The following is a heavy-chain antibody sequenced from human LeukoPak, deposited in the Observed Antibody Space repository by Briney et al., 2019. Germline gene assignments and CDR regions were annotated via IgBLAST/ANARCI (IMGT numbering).Heavy chain of an antibody. J-gene: IGHJ4*02. D-gene: IGHD6-13*01. V-gene: IGHV5-51*01. CDR2: VYPGDSDT. Sequence: GESLKISCKGSGYSFTDYWIAWVRQMPGKGLEWMGMVYPGDSDTTYSPSFRGQVTISGDKSISTAYLQWSSLKASDTAMYYCARLGRGIAAAGTGFDYWGQGTLVTVSS. CDR3: ARLGRGIAAAGTGFDY. CDR1: GYSFTDYW.